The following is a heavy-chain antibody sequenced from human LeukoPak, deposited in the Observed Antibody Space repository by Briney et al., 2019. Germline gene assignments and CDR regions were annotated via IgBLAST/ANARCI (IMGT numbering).Heavy chain of an antibody. CDR1: GYTFTTYW. J-gene: IGHJ4*02. Sequence: GESLKTSCKVSGYTFTTYWIGLGPPMPGKGLELRGIIYPGDSDTRYSPSFQGQVTISVDKYITTATLQWSRLRASDTAMYYCARPYGGNYGFFAYWGEGTLVTVSS. CDR3: ARPYGGNYGFFAY. D-gene: IGHD4-23*01. CDR2: IYPGDSDT. V-gene: IGHV5-51*01.